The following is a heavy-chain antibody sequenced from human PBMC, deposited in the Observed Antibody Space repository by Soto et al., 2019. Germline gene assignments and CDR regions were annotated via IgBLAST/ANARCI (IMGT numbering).Heavy chain of an antibody. CDR3: ARYYYDSSGYYTL. J-gene: IGHJ4*02. D-gene: IGHD3-22*01. CDR1: GFTFSSYG. Sequence: QVQLVESGGGVVQPGRSLRLSCAASGFTFSSYGMHWVRPAPGKGLEWVAVIWSDGSNKYYADSVKGRFTISRDNSKNTLYLQMNSLRAEDTAVYYCARYYYDSSGYYTLWGQGTLVTVSS. CDR2: IWSDGSNK. V-gene: IGHV3-33*01.